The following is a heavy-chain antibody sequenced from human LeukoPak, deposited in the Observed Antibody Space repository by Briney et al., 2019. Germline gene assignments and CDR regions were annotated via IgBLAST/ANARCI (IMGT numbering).Heavy chain of an antibody. CDR2: ISSSSTNI. V-gene: IGHV3-48*01. CDR1: RFTFSNYG. Sequence: PGGSLRLSCAASRFTFSNYGVNWVRQAPGKGLEWVSYISSSSTNIYYADSVKGRFTISRDNAKNSQCLQMNSLRAEDTAVYYCASGSRRFDYWGQGTLVTVSS. CDR3: ASGSRRFDY. D-gene: IGHD5-12*01. J-gene: IGHJ4*02.